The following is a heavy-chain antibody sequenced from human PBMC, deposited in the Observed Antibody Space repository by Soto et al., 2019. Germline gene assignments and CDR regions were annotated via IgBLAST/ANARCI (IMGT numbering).Heavy chain of an antibody. V-gene: IGHV1-2*04. CDR3: ARSSSGNWFDP. J-gene: IGHJ5*02. Sequence: QVQLVQSGAEVKKPGASVKVSCKASGYTFTGYDMHWVRQAPGQGLEWMGWINPNSGGTNYAQKIQGWVTMTRDTAISTAYRELSRLRSDDTAVYYCARSSSGNWFDPWGQGTLVTVSS. CDR2: INPNSGGT. D-gene: IGHD6-13*01. CDR1: GYTFTGYD.